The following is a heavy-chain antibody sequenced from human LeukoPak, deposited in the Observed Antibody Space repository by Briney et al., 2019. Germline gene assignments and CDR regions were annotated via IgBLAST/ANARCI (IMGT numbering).Heavy chain of an antibody. CDR1: GFTFSSYA. CDR2: ISYDGSNK. Sequence: GGSLRLSCAASGFTFSSYAMSWVRQAPGKGLEWVAVISYDGSNKYYADSVKGRFTISRDNSKNTLYLQMNSLRAEDTAVYYCARDAPSRIAAGWFDPWGQGTLVTVSS. CDR3: ARDAPSRIAAGWFDP. V-gene: IGHV3-30*03. J-gene: IGHJ5*02. D-gene: IGHD6-13*01.